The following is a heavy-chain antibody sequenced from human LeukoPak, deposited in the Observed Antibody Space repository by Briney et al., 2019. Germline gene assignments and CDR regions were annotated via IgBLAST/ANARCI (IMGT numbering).Heavy chain of an antibody. CDR2: INHSGST. V-gene: IGHV4-34*01. CDR1: GGSFSGYY. CDR3: ASFVVVTARGFAGFDY. D-gene: IGHD2-21*02. J-gene: IGHJ4*02. Sequence: KPSETLSLTCAVYGGSFSGYYWSWIRQPPGKGLEWIGEINHSGSTNYNPSLKSRVTISVDTSKNQFSLKLSSVTAADTAVYYCASFVVVTARGFAGFDYWGQGTLVTVSS.